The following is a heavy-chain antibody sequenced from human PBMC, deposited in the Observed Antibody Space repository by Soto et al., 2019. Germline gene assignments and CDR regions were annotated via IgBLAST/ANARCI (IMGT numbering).Heavy chain of an antibody. Sequence: GASVKVSCKASGYTFTSYYMHWVRQAPGQGLEWMGIINPSGGSTSYAQKFQGRVTMTRDTSTSTVYMELSSLRSEDTAVYYCARALWTMVRGVVNAFDIWGQGTMVTVSS. CDR2: INPSGGST. V-gene: IGHV1-46*03. CDR1: GYTFTSYY. CDR3: ARALWTMVRGVVNAFDI. D-gene: IGHD3-10*01. J-gene: IGHJ3*02.